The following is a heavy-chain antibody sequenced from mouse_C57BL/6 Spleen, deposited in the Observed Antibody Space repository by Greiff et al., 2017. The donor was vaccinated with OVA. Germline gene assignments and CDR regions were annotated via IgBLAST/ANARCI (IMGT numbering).Heavy chain of an antibody. Sequence: VQLQQPGAELVMPGASVKLSCKASGYTFTSYWMHWVKQRPGQGLEWIGEIDPSDSYTNYNQKFKGKSTLTVDKSSSTAYIQLSSLTSEDSAVYYCARSGSNPTYYYAMDYWGQGTSVTVSS. V-gene: IGHV1-69*01. CDR3: ARSGSNPTYYYAMDY. CDR2: IDPSDSYT. D-gene: IGHD1-1*01. J-gene: IGHJ4*01. CDR1: GYTFTSYW.